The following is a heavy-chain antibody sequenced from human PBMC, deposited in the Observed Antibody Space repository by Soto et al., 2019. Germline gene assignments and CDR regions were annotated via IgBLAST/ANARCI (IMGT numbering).Heavy chain of an antibody. CDR3: AKESHDYGDYYYYGMDV. Sequence: GGSLRLPCAASGFTFSSYAMSWVRQAPGKGLEWVSAISGSGGSTYYADSVKGRFTISRDNSKNTLYLQMNSLRAEDTAVYYCAKESHDYGDYYYYGMDVWGQGTTVTVSS. CDR2: ISGSGGST. V-gene: IGHV3-23*01. D-gene: IGHD4-17*01. J-gene: IGHJ6*02. CDR1: GFTFSSYA.